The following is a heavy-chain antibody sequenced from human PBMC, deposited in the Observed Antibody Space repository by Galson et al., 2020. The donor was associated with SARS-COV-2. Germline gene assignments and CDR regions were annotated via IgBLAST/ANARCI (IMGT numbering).Heavy chain of an antibody. CDR1: GGSISSDVSY. V-gene: IGHV4-39*01. CDR2: FYSTGNS. Sequence: SETLSLTCTVSGGSISSDVSYWAWIRQPPGKGLEWVGTFYSTGNSYYNPSLKSRLSISVDTSKRQCSLNLRSVTAADTAVFYCARGGSRPVMVFDYYYFYMDVWGKGTTVTVSS. J-gene: IGHJ6*03. D-gene: IGHD5-18*01. CDR3: ARGGSRPVMVFDYYYFYMDV.